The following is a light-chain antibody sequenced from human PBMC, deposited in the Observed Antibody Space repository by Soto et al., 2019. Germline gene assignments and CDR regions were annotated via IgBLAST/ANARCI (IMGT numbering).Light chain of an antibody. J-gene: IGLJ3*02. V-gene: IGLV2-23*03. CDR1: SSDVGSYNL. CDR2: EGS. Sequence: QSVLTQPASVSGSPGQSITISCTGTSSDVGSYNLVSWYQQHPGKAPKLMIYEGSKRPSGVSNRFSGSKSGNTASLTISGLQAEDEADYYCCSYAGSSTFPWVFGGGTKLTVL. CDR3: CSYAGSSTFPWV.